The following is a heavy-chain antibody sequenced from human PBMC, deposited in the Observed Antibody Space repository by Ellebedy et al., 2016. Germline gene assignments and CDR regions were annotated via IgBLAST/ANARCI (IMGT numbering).Heavy chain of an antibody. J-gene: IGHJ4*02. Sequence: ASVKVSCKASGYIFTNFGISCVRQAPGQGLEWMGWVSPSTGAANYARHLQGKITLTTDTSTDTAYMEVRSLSSDDTAVYYCEGGDPDESDYWGQGTLVTVSS. CDR3: EGGDPDESDY. CDR2: VSPSTGAA. V-gene: IGHV1-18*01. CDR1: GYIFTNFG.